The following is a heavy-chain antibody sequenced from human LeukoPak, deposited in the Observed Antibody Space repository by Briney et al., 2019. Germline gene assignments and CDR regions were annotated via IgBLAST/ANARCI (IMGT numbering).Heavy chain of an antibody. CDR2: IRYDGSNK. J-gene: IGHJ2*01. CDR1: GFTFSSYG. CDR3: AKKVSGDWYFDL. V-gene: IGHV3-30*02. Sequence: GGSLRLSCAASGFTFSSYGMHWVRQARGKGLEWVAFIRYDGSNKYYADSVKGRFTISRDNSKNTLYLQMNSLRAEDTAVYYCAKKVSGDWYFDLWGRGTLVTVSS. D-gene: IGHD7-27*01.